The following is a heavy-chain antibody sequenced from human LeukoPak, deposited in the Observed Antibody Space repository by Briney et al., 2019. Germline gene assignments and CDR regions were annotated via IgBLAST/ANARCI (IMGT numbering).Heavy chain of an antibody. Sequence: MHWVRQAXGKGLEWVAFIRYDGSNKYYADSVKGRFTISRDNSKSTLYLQMNSLRAEDTAVYYCAKQFMITFGGVIGNFDYWGQGPLVTVSS. D-gene: IGHD3-16*02. CDR3: AKQFMITFGGVIGNFDY. J-gene: IGHJ4*02. V-gene: IGHV3-30*02. CDR2: IRYDGSNK.